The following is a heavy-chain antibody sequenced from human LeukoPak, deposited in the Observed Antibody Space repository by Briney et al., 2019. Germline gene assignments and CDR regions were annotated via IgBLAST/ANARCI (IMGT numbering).Heavy chain of an antibody. CDR3: ARDQGYGYDY. Sequence: GGSLRLSCAASGFTFSSYWMSWVRQAPGKGLEWVANIKQDGSEKYYVDSVKGRFTISRDNAKNSLYLQMNSLRTEDMAVFYCARDQGYGYDYWGQGTLVTVSS. V-gene: IGHV3-7*04. CDR2: IKQDGSEK. J-gene: IGHJ4*02. CDR1: GFTFSSYW. D-gene: IGHD5-18*01.